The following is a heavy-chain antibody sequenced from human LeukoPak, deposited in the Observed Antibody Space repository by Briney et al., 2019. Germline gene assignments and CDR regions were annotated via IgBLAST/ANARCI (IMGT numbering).Heavy chain of an antibody. D-gene: IGHD2-2*03. CDR3: AKDSHWILFDD. J-gene: IGHJ4*02. V-gene: IGHV3-23*01. CDR1: GFTFSSYV. Sequence: GSLRLSCAASGFTFSSYVMSWVRQAPGKGLEWVSGISGSGGSTYYADSVKGRFTVSRANSKNTLYLQMNSLRPEDTAVYYCAKDSHWILFDDWGQGTLVTVSS. CDR2: ISGSGGST.